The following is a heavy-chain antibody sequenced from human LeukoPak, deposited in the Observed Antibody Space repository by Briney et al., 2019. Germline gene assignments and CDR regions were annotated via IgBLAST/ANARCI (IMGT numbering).Heavy chain of an antibody. J-gene: IGHJ4*02. Sequence: GGSLRVSCAASGFTFSNYAMHWVRQAPGKGLEWVAIISYDGSNKYYADSVKGRFTISGDNSKNTLYLQMNSLRADDTAVYYCARGRSGSHHFDSWGQGTLVTVPS. CDR2: ISYDGSNK. D-gene: IGHD3-10*01. V-gene: IGHV3-30*04. CDR1: GFTFSNYA. CDR3: ARGRSGSHHFDS.